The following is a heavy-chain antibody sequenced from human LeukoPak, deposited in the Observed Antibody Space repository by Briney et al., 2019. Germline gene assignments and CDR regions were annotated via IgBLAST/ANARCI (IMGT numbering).Heavy chain of an antibody. CDR1: GGSISSYY. D-gene: IGHD6-19*01. CDR2: TYYSGST. J-gene: IGHJ4*02. Sequence: PSETLSLTCTVSGGSISSYYWSWIRQPPGKGLEWIGYTYYSGSTNYNPSLKSRVTISVDTSKNQFSLKLSSVTAADTAVYYCARGRSSGWYYFDYWGQGTLVTVSS. CDR3: ARGRSSGWYYFDY. V-gene: IGHV4-59*01.